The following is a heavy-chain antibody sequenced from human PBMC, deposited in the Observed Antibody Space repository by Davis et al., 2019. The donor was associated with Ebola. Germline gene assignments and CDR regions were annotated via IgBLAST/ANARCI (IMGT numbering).Heavy chain of an antibody. J-gene: IGHJ4*02. V-gene: IGHV3-23*01. CDR1: GFVFSSYV. Sequence: GESLKISCAASGFVFSSYVMSWVRRAPGKGLEWVSTVGLSADTYYADSVKGRVIISRDNSKNTLYLEMNSLRLEDTAVYYCAKDIAVAGTFDYWGQGTLVTVSS. D-gene: IGHD6-19*01. CDR3: AKDIAVAGTFDY. CDR2: VGLSADT.